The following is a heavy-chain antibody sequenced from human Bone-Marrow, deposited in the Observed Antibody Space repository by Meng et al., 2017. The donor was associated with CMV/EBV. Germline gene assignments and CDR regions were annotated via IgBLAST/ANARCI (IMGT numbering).Heavy chain of an antibody. J-gene: IGHJ6*02. CDR1: GGSISSSSYY. CDR2: IYYSGST. Sequence: SETLSLTCTVSGGSISSSSYYWGWIRQPPGKGLEWIGSIYYSGSTYYNPSLKSRVTISVDTSKNQFSLKLSSVTAADTAVYYCARAPAKHTYCGGDCYPNSDYYYGMDVWGQGTTVTVSS. CDR3: ARAPAKHTYCGGDCYPNSDYYYGMDV. D-gene: IGHD2-21*01. V-gene: IGHV4-39*07.